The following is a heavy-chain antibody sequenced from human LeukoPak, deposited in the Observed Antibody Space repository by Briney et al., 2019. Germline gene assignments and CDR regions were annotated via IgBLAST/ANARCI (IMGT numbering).Heavy chain of an antibody. CDR2: ISGTGDST. CDR1: GFALSSYA. V-gene: IGHV3-23*01. Sequence: GGSLRLSCAVSGFALSSYAMSWVRQAPGKGLEWVSAISGTGDSTYSADSVKGRFTISRDNSKNTLYLQMNSLRVEDTAVYYCAKAPDYWGQGTLVTVSS. J-gene: IGHJ4*02. CDR3: AKAPDY.